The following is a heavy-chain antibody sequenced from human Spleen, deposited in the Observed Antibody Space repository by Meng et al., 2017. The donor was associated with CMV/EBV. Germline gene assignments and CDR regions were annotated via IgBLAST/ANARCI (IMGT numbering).Heavy chain of an antibody. CDR1: GFTFSSYA. CDR2: ISYDGSNK. V-gene: IGHV3-30*04. D-gene: IGHD2-2*01. CDR3: ARDRGGDIVVAGLDP. J-gene: IGHJ5*02. Sequence: SGFTFSSYAMHWVRQAPGKGLEWVAAISYDGSNKYYADSVKGRFTISRDNSKNTLYLQMNSLRAEDTAVYYCARDRGGDIVVAGLDPWGQGTLVTVSS.